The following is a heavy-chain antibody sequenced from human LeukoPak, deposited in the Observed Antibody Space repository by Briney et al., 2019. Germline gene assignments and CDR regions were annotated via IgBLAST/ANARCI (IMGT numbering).Heavy chain of an antibody. CDR1: GYTFTDYY. Sequence: ASVKVSCKPSGYTFTDYYMHWVRQATGQGLEWMGWMNPNSGNTGYAQKFQGRVTITRNTSISTAYMELSSLRSADTAVYYCARVCGGDCYHYDAFDIWGQGTMVTVSS. CDR3: ARVCGGDCYHYDAFDI. CDR2: MNPNSGNT. J-gene: IGHJ3*02. D-gene: IGHD2-21*02. V-gene: IGHV1-8*03.